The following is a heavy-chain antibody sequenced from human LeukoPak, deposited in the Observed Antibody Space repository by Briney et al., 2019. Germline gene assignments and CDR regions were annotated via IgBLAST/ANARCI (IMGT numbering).Heavy chain of an antibody. CDR2: IYYSGST. V-gene: IGHV4-31*03. Sequence: PSETLSLTCTVSGGSISSGGYYWSWIRQHPGKGLEWIGYIYYSGSTYYNPSLKSRVTISVDTSKNQFSLKLSSVTAADTAVYYCARAPFKYDSSDYFDYWGQGTLVTVSS. CDR1: GGSISSGGYY. J-gene: IGHJ4*02. CDR3: ARAPFKYDSSDYFDY. D-gene: IGHD3-22*01.